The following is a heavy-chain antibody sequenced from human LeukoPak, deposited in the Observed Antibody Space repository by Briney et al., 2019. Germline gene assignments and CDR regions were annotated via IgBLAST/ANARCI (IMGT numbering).Heavy chain of an antibody. CDR3: ARYAIVGATEPGI. CDR2: ISSSSSYI. V-gene: IGHV3-21*01. CDR1: GFTFSSYS. J-gene: IGHJ3*02. Sequence: GGSLRLSCAASGFTFSSYSMNWVRQAPGKGLEWVSSISSSSSYIYYADSVKGRFIISRDNAKNSLYLQMNSLRAEDTAVYYCARYAIVGATEPGIWGQGTMVTVSS. D-gene: IGHD1-26*01.